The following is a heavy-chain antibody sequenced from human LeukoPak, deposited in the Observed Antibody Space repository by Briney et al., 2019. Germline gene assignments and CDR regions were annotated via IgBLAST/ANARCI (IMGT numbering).Heavy chain of an antibody. CDR2: IYYSGST. J-gene: IGHJ4*02. CDR1: GDSISSSTYY. Sequence: SETLSLTCTVSGDSISSSTYYWGWIRQPPGKGLEWIGCIYYSGSTYYNPSLESRVTISVDTSKNQFSLKLRSVSDADTAVYYCARLSGGSARGNFDYWGQGTLVTVSS. CDR3: ARLSGGSARGNFDY. V-gene: IGHV4-39*01. D-gene: IGHD1-26*01.